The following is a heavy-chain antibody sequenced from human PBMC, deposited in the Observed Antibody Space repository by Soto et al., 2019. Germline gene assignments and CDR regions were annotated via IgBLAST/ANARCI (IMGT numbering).Heavy chain of an antibody. CDR1: GYTFTSYD. CDR3: ARDYGSGSYYNQPNYYGMDV. Sequence: ASVKVSCKASGYTFTSYDINWVRQATGQGLEWVGWMNPNNGNTNYAQKLQGRVTMTTDTSTSTAYMELRSLRSDDTAVYYCARDYGSGSYYNQPNYYGMDVWGQGTTVTVSS. V-gene: IGHV1-18*01. CDR2: MNPNNGNT. D-gene: IGHD3-10*01. J-gene: IGHJ6*02.